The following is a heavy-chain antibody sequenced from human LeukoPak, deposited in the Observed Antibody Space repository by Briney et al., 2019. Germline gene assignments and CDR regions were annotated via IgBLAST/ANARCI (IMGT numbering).Heavy chain of an antibody. D-gene: IGHD6-13*01. J-gene: IGHJ6*02. V-gene: IGHV1-8*01. Sequence: ASVKVSCTASGYTFTSYDINWVRQATGQGLEWMGWMNPNNGNTGYAQKFQGRVTMTRSTSISTAYMELSSLRSEDTAVYYCARLASSSWPLYYYYGMDVWGQGTTVTVSS. CDR2: MNPNNGNT. CDR3: ARLASSSWPLYYYYGMDV. CDR1: GYTFTSYD.